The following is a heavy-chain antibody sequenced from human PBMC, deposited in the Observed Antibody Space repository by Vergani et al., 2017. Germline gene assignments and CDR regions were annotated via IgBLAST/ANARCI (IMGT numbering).Heavy chain of an antibody. V-gene: IGHV4-34*01. Sequence: QVQLQQWGAGLLKPSETLSLTCAVYGGSFSGYYWSWIRQPPGKGLEWIGEINHSGSTNYNPSLKSRVTISVDTSKNQFSLKLSSVTAADTAVYYCAGARYAVRAPRVGWFDPWGQGTLVTVSS. CDR1: GGSFSGYY. CDR2: INHSGST. J-gene: IGHJ5*02. CDR3: AGARYAVRAPRVGWFDP. D-gene: IGHD3-10*01.